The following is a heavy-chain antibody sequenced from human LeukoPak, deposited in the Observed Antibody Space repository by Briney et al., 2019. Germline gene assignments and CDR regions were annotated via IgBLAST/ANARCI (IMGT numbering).Heavy chain of an antibody. CDR1: GFAFSSYG. J-gene: IGHJ4*02. D-gene: IGHD4-23*01. CDR3: RTGATARYDYGGNSEGDY. CDR2: IRYDGSNK. Sequence: GGSLRLSCAASGFAFSSYGMHWVRQAPGKGLEWVAFIRYDGSNKYYADSVKGRFTISRDNSKNTLYLQMNSLRAEDTAVYYCRTGATARYDYGGNSEGDYWGQGTLVTVSS. V-gene: IGHV3-30*02.